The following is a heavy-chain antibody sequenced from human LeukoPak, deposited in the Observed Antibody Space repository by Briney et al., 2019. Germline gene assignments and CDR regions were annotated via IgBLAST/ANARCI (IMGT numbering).Heavy chain of an antibody. J-gene: IGHJ6*02. D-gene: IGHD3-3*01. CDR1: GYTFTSYD. V-gene: IGHV1-8*01. Sequence: ASVKVSCKASGYTFTSYDINWVRQATGQGLEWMGWMNPNSGNTGYAQKFRGRVTMTRNTSISTAYMELSSLRSEDTAVYYCARGGRQHYDFWSGYTNPYYYYGMDVWGQGTTVTVSS. CDR2: MNPNSGNT. CDR3: ARGGRQHYDFWSGYTNPYYYYGMDV.